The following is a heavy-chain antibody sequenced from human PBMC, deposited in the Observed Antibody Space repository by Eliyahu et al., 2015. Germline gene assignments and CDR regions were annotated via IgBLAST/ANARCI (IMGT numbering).Heavy chain of an antibody. D-gene: IGHD6-19*01. CDR1: GYTFTXYF. Sequence: QVQLVQSGAEXKKPGSSVKVSCKASGYTFTXYFMHWVRQAPXQGLEXMGIINPSGGSTSYAQKFQGRVTMTRDTSTSTVYMELSSLRSEDTAVYYCARDPSSGWHIFDYWGQGTLVTVSS. CDR2: INPSGGST. J-gene: IGHJ4*02. CDR3: ARDPSSGWHIFDY. V-gene: IGHV1-46*01.